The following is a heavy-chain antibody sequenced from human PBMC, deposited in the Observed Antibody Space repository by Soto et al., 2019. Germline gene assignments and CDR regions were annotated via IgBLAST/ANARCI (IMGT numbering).Heavy chain of an antibody. CDR2: IYHSGST. D-gene: IGHD3-10*01. CDR1: GGSISSGGYS. J-gene: IGHJ4*02. CDR3: ARARVVRGVITAYYFDY. Sequence: SETLSLTCAVSGGSISSGGYSWSWIRQPPGKGLEWIGYIYHSGSTYYNPSLKSRVTISVDRSKNQFSLKLSSATAADTAVYYCARARVVRGVITAYYFDYWGQGTLVTVSS. V-gene: IGHV4-30-2*01.